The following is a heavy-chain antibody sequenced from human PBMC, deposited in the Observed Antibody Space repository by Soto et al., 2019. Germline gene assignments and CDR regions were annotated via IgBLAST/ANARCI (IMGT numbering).Heavy chain of an antibody. D-gene: IGHD6-13*01. CDR2: MNANSGNT. V-gene: IGHV1-8*01. Sequence: QVQLVQSGAEVKKPGASVKVSCKASGYTFTSYDINWVRQATGQGLEWMGWMNANSGNTGYAQKFQGRVTMTRNTSISTANMELSSLRSEDTAVYYCARERSAAGTGWFDPWGQGTLVTVSS. CDR1: GYTFTSYD. J-gene: IGHJ5*02. CDR3: ARERSAAGTGWFDP.